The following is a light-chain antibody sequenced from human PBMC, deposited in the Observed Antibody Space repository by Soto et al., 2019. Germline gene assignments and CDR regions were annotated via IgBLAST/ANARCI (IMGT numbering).Light chain of an antibody. CDR1: SSDVGGYNY. CDR2: GGT. J-gene: IGLJ1*01. V-gene: IGLV2-14*01. Sequence: QSVLTQPASVSGSPGQSITISCTGTSSDVGGYNYVSWYQQYPGKAPKLMIYGGTNRPSGVSNRFSGSKTGNTASLIISGLQDEDEDYYYCFSPRGRDSHVFGTGTKVTVL. CDR3: FSPRGRDSHV.